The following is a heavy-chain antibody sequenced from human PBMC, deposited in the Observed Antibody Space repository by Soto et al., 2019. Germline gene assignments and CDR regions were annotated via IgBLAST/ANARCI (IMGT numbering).Heavy chain of an antibody. Sequence: SGTVSGTASGGTLSSAAISWARQAHGQELEWMGGIIPIFGTANYAQKFQGRVTITADKSTSTAYMELSSLRSEDTAVYYCARATYYDFWSGPGAFDIWGQGTMVTVS. CDR2: IIPIFGTA. D-gene: IGHD3-3*01. CDR3: ARATYYDFWSGPGAFDI. J-gene: IGHJ3*02. CDR1: GGTLSSAA. V-gene: IGHV1-69*06.